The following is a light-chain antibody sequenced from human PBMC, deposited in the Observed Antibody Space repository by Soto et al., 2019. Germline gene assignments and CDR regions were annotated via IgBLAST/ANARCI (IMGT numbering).Light chain of an antibody. J-gene: IGLJ1*01. V-gene: IGLV2-14*03. CDR2: DVS. Sequence: QSALTQPASVSGSPGQSITISCTGTTSDVGNYNLVSWYQQHPGKAPKLMIFDVSRRPSGVSDRSSASKSGNTASLTISGLQAEDEADYYCSSYTSTNTLYVFGTGTKVTVL. CDR3: SSYTSTNTLYV. CDR1: TSDVGNYNL.